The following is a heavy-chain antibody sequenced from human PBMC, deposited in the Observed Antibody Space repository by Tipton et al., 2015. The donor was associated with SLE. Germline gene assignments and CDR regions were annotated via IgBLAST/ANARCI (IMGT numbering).Heavy chain of an antibody. D-gene: IGHD6-13*01. CDR1: GGSFSGYY. Sequence: TLSLTCAVYGGSFSGYYWSWIRQPPGKGLEWIGSIYYSGSTYYNPSLKSRVTISVDTSKNQFSLKLSSVTAADTAVYYCARDPIAAAGEFDYWGQGTLVTVSS. CDR2: IYYSGST. V-gene: IGHV4-34*01. J-gene: IGHJ4*02. CDR3: ARDPIAAAGEFDY.